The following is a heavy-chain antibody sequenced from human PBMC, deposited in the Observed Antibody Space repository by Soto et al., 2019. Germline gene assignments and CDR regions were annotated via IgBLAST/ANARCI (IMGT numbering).Heavy chain of an antibody. Sequence: SLRLSCAASGFTFDEYAMHWVRQVPGKGLEWVSGINRNSGSIGYGDSVKGRFAISRDNAKNSLHLQMNSLSAEDTAFYYCVKDESINWYSGHFRHWGQGTLVTVSS. D-gene: IGHD6-13*01. CDR3: VKDESINWYSGHFRH. CDR2: INRNSGSI. CDR1: GFTFDEYA. V-gene: IGHV3-9*01. J-gene: IGHJ1*01.